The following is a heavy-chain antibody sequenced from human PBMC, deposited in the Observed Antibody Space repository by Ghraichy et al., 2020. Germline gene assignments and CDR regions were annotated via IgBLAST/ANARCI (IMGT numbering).Heavy chain of an antibody. CDR1: GFTFSSYA. D-gene: IGHD2-15*01. J-gene: IGHJ4*02. CDR3: AREGGNYCSGGSCSRDFDY. CDR2: ITSSGTTI. Sequence: GESLNISCAASGFTFSSYAMDWVRQAPGKGLEWLSYITSSGTTIYYADSVKGRFTMSRDNAKNSLYLQMSSLRDEDTAVYYCAREGGNYCSGGSCSRDFDYWGQGTLVTVSS. V-gene: IGHV3-48*02.